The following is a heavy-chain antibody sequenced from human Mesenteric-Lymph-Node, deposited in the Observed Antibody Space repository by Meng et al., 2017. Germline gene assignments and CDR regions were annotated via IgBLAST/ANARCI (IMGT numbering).Heavy chain of an antibody. CDR3: ARDFGSSWSHYYFDY. CDR2: ISSSSSYI. J-gene: IGHJ4*02. CDR1: GFTFSSYS. V-gene: IGHV3-21*01. Sequence: GSLRLSCAASGFTFSSYSMNWVRQAPGKGLEWVSSISSSSSYIYYADSVKGRFTISRDNAKNSLYLQMNSLRAEDTAVYYCARDFGSSWSHYYFDYWGQGALVTVSS. D-gene: IGHD6-13*01.